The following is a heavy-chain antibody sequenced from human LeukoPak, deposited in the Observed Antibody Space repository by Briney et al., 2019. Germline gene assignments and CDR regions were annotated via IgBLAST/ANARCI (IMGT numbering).Heavy chain of an antibody. CDR3: ARDHSSGWLHFDY. CDR2: INPNSGGT. D-gene: IGHD6-19*01. Sequence: ASVKVSCKASGYTFTSYYMHWVRQAPGQGLEWMGWINPNSGGTNYAQKFQGRVTMTRDTSISTAYMELSRLRSDDTAVYYCARDHSSGWLHFDYWGQGTLVTVSS. V-gene: IGHV1-2*02. J-gene: IGHJ4*02. CDR1: GYTFTSYY.